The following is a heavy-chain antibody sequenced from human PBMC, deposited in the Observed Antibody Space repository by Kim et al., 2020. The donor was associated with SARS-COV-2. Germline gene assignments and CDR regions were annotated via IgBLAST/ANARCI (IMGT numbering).Heavy chain of an antibody. CDR1: GGSFSGYY. Sequence: SETLSLTCAVYGGSFSGYYWSWIRQPPGKGLEWIGEINHSGSTNYNPSLKSRVTISVDTSKNQFSLKLSSVTAADTAVYYCARGPPRITIFGVASGAFDIWGQGTMVTSSS. J-gene: IGHJ3*02. CDR3: ARGPPRITIFGVASGAFDI. V-gene: IGHV4-34*01. D-gene: IGHD3-3*01. CDR2: INHSGST.